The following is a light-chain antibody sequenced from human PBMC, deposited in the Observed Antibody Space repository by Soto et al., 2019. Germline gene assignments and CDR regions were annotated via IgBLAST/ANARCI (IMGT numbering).Light chain of an antibody. Sequence: TSTLSASVGDRVTITCRASESISKWLAWYQQKPGTAPKLLIYDASTLESGVPSRFSGSGSGTEFTLTISSLQPDDFATYYCHSRAFGQGTRLEIK. CDR1: ESISKW. CDR3: HSRA. CDR2: DAS. J-gene: IGKJ5*01. V-gene: IGKV1-5*01.